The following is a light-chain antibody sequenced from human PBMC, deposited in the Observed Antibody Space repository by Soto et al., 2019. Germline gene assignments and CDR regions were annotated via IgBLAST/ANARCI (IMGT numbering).Light chain of an antibody. CDR2: EVS. Sequence: QSVLTQPPSASGSPGQSVTISCTGTSSDVGGYNSVSWYQQHPGKAPKLMIYEVSKRPSGVPDRFSGSKSGNTASLTVSGLQAEDEADYYCSSYAGSNNLYVFGTGTKLTVL. V-gene: IGLV2-8*01. CDR1: SSDVGGYNS. CDR3: SSYAGSNNLYV. J-gene: IGLJ1*01.